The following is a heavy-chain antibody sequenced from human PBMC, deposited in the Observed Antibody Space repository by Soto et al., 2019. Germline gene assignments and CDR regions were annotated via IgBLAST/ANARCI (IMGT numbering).Heavy chain of an antibody. D-gene: IGHD2-2*02. CDR3: AREWVGSYRGYFDF. Sequence: QVQLQESGPGLVKPSETLSLTCTVSGASVSSDNYYWSWVLQPPGQGLEWIGAIYSSGRTNYNPSLKSRVTISVDTSKHHFSLKLSSVTAADTAIYYCAREWVGSYRGYFDFWGQGALVTVSS. CDR1: GASVSSDNYY. J-gene: IGHJ4*02. CDR2: IYSSGRT. V-gene: IGHV4-61*01.